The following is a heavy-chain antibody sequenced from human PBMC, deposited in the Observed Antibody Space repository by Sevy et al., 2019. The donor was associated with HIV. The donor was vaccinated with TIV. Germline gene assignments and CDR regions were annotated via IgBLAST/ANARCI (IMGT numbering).Heavy chain of an antibody. D-gene: IGHD5-12*01. V-gene: IGHV1-2*02. CDR2: INAASGVT. CDR3: ARGGSDGNY. CDR1: GYAFSYYS. Sequence: GESLKISCRASGYAFSYYSIYWIRQAPGQGFEWMGWINAASGVTNFAQKFQGRVTMTRDTSINTAYMEVYRLTSDDTPVYYCARGGSDGNYWGQGTLVTVSS. J-gene: IGHJ4*02.